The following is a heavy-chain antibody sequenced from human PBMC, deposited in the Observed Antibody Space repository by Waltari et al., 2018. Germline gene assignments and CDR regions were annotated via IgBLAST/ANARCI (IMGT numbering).Heavy chain of an antibody. J-gene: IGHJ4*02. D-gene: IGHD1-26*01. V-gene: IGHV1-69*01. CDR3: ARVQERWELLPFDY. Sequence: QVQLVPSGAEVKKPGSSVQVLCQAFGGNFSSYAIRWGQQAPGQGLEWMGGIIPIFGTANYAQKFQGRVTITADESTSTAYMELSSLRFEDTAVYYCARVQERWELLPFDYWGQGTLVTVSS. CDR1: GGNFSSYA. CDR2: IIPIFGTA.